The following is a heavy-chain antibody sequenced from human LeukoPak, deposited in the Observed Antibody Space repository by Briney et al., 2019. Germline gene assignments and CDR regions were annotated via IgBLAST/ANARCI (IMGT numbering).Heavy chain of an antibody. V-gene: IGHV1-18*01. CDR3: ARVRPPNIVDSVMDYKYYHDMDV. Sequence: ASVKVSCKASGYTFSSYGISWVRQAPGQGLEWMGWISPYNGNTEYGQKVQGRVTMTIDRPTTTASMELRSLRSDDTAMYYCARVRPPNIVDSVMDYKYYHDMDVWGQGTTVTVSS. J-gene: IGHJ6*02. D-gene: IGHD5-18*01. CDR1: GYTFSSYG. CDR2: ISPYNGNT.